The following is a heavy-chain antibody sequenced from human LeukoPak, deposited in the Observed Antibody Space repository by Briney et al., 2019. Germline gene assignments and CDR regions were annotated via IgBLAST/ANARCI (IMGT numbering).Heavy chain of an antibody. V-gene: IGHV4-39*07. J-gene: IGHJ4*02. CDR2: IYYSGST. CDR3: AGDTSYGSGHPYYFDY. D-gene: IGHD3-10*01. Sequence: SETLSLTCTVSGGSISSSSYYWGWIRQPPGKGLEWIGSIYYSGSTYYNPSLKSRVTISLDTSKNQFSLKLSSVTAADTAVYYCAGDTSYGSGHPYYFDYWGQGTLVTVSS. CDR1: GGSISSSSYY.